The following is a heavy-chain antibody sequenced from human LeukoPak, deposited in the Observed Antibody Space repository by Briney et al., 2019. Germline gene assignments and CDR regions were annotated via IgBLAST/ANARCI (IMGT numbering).Heavy chain of an antibody. Sequence: GASVKVSCKASGLTFTNYYIHWVRQAPGQGLEWMGIINPSGGNTSYAQKFQGRVTMTRDTSINTAYMELTSLTSEDAAVYYCARGLGSYDTTWYPPLRYWGQGTLVTVSS. J-gene: IGHJ4*02. D-gene: IGHD3-22*01. CDR3: ARGLGSYDTTWYPPLRY. V-gene: IGHV1-46*01. CDR2: INPSGGNT. CDR1: GLTFTNYY.